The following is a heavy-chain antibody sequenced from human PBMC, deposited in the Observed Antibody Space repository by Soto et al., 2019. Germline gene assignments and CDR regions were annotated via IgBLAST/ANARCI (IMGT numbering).Heavy chain of an antibody. D-gene: IGHD6-6*01. V-gene: IGHV3-21*01. CDR3: ARDSSSSRSYYDGRDF. CDR2: ISSSSSYI. CDR1: RFTSSSFS. Sequence: GVSLTLSFSASRFTSSSFSINWVRPAPGKGLEWVSSISSSSSYIYYADSVKGRFTISRDNAKNSLYLQMNSLRAEDTAVYYCARDSSSSRSYYDGRDFWGQGTPVTVSS. J-gene: IGHJ6*02.